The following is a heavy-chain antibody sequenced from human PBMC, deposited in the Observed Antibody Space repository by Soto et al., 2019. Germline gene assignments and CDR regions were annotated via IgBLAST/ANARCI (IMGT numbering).Heavy chain of an antibody. J-gene: IGHJ4*02. CDR3: ARGEYSYGSYYFDY. Sequence: PGGSLRLSCAASGFTFSSYGMHWVRQAPGKGLEWVAVIWYDGSNNYYADSVKGRFTISRDNSKNTLYLQMNSLRAEDTAVYYCARGEYSYGSYYFDYWGQGTLVTVSS. D-gene: IGHD5-18*01. CDR1: GFTFSSYG. V-gene: IGHV3-33*01. CDR2: IWYDGSNN.